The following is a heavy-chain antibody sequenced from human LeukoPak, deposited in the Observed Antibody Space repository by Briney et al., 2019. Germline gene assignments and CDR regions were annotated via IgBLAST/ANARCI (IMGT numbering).Heavy chain of an antibody. Sequence: SETLSLTCAVYGGSFSGYYWSWIRQPPGKGLEWIGEINHSGSTNYNPSLKSRVTISVDTSKNQFSLKLSSVTAADTAVYYCASGSSSWYYFDYWGQGTLVTVSS. D-gene: IGHD6-13*01. J-gene: IGHJ4*02. CDR1: GGSFSGYY. CDR3: ASGSSSWYYFDY. V-gene: IGHV4-34*01. CDR2: INHSGST.